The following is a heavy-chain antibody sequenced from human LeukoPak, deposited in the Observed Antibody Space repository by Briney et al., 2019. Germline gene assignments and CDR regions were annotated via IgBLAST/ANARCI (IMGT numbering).Heavy chain of an antibody. CDR1: GFTFSDHY. V-gene: IGHV4-59*11. Sequence: PGGSLRLSCAASGFTFSDHYMDWVRQAPGKGLEWIGYIYNSGSTNYNPSLKSRVTISVDTSKNQISLKLRSVTAADTAVYYCARGECGSTLCGYYYYGLDVWGQGTMVTVSS. J-gene: IGHJ6*02. D-gene: IGHD1-26*01. CDR2: IYNSGST. CDR3: ARGECGSTLCGYYYYGLDV.